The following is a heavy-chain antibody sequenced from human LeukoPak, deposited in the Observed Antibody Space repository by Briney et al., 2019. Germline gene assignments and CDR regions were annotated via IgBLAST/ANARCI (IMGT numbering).Heavy chain of an antibody. CDR3: ARRRRAVAGTDAFDI. J-gene: IGHJ3*02. V-gene: IGHV5-51*01. D-gene: IGHD6-19*01. Sequence: GESLKISCKGSGYSFSSQWIAWVRQMPGKGLEWMGIIYPGDSDTRYSPSFQGQVTISADKSISTAYLQWSSLKASDTAMYFCARRRRAVAGTDAFDIWGQGTMVIVSS. CDR1: GYSFSSQW. CDR2: IYPGDSDT.